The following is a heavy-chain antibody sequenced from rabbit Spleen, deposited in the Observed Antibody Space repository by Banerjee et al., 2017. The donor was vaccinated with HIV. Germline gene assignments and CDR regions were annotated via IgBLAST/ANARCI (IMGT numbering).Heavy chain of an antibody. D-gene: IGHD5-1*01. CDR1: GFDLSSYG. V-gene: IGHV1S47*01. Sequence: QEQLVESGGGLVQPGGSLKLSCKASGFDLSSYGVSWVRQAPGKGLEWIGYIEPIFGNTYYANWVNGRFTISSHNAQNTLYLQLSSLTAADTATYFCARDLVAVIGWNFNLWGPGTLVTVS. CDR2: IEPIFGNT. J-gene: IGHJ4*01. CDR3: ARDLVAVIGWNFNL.